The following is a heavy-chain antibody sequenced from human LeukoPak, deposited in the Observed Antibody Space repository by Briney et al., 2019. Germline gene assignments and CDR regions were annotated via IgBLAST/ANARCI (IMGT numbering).Heavy chain of an antibody. CDR2: IIPIFGTA. J-gene: IGHJ5*02. CDR3: ARSIPSDAWFDP. V-gene: IGHV1-69*13. Sequence: SVKVSCKASGGTFSSYAISWVRQATGQGHEWMGGIIPIFGTANYAQKFQGRVAITADESTSTAYMELSSLRSEDTAVYYCARSIPSDAWFDPWGQGTLVTVSS. CDR1: GGTFSSYA. D-gene: IGHD2-21*01.